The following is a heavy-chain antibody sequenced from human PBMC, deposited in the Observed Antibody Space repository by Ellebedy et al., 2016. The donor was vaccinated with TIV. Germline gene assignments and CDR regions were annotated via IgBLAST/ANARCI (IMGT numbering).Heavy chain of an antibody. D-gene: IGHD1-26*01. Sequence: SETLSLXCPVYGGSFSGYSWSWIRQPPGKGLEWIGEIDHSGSPNYNPSLKRRVTISVDTSKNQFSLKLSSVTAADTAVYYCARGTGSYGCGMDVWGQGTTVTVSS. V-gene: IGHV4-34*01. CDR2: IDHSGSP. J-gene: IGHJ6*02. CDR1: GGSFSGYS. CDR3: ARGTGSYGCGMDV.